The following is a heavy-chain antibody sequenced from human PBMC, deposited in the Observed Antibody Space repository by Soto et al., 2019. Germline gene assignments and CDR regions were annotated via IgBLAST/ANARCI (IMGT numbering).Heavy chain of an antibody. V-gene: IGHV3-9*01. J-gene: IGHJ6*02. CDR1: GFSFDDYA. Sequence: PGGSLRLSCAASGFSFDDYAMHWVRQAPGKGLEWVSGISWNSGSIGYADSVKGRFTISRDNAKNSLYLQMNSLRAEDTALYYCAKEIQQLSHYYYGMDVWGQGTRVT. D-gene: IGHD5-18*01. CDR2: ISWNSGSI. CDR3: AKEIQQLSHYYYGMDV.